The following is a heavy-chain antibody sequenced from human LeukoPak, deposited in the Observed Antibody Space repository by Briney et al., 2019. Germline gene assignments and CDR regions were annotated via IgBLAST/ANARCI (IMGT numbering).Heavy chain of an antibody. J-gene: IGHJ6*02. CDR1: GGTFSSYA. Sequence: ASVKVSCKASGGTFSSYAISWVRQAPGQGLEWMGGIIPIFGTANYAQKFQGRVTITADESTSTAYMELSSLRSEDTAVYYCARGSVGATYLSYYYGMDVWGQGTTVTVSS. CDR3: ARGSVGATYLSYYYGMDV. D-gene: IGHD1-26*01. CDR2: IIPIFGTA. V-gene: IGHV1-69*13.